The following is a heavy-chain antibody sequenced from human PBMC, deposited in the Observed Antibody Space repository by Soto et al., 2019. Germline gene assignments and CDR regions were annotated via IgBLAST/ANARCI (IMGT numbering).Heavy chain of an antibody. CDR1: GYTFTSYD. D-gene: IGHD3-3*01. V-gene: IGHV1-8*01. CDR3: ASVITYYDFWSGHFEP. J-gene: IGHJ5*02. CDR2: MNPNSGNT. Sequence: ASVKVSCKASGYTFTSYDINWVRQATGQGLEWMGWMNPNSGNTGYAQKFQGRVTMTRNTSISTAYMELSSLRSEDTAVYYRASVITYYDFWSGHFEPWGQGTLVTVSS.